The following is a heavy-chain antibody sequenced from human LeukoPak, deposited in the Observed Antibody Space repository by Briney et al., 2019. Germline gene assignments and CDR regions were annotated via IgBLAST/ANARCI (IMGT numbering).Heavy chain of an antibody. CDR2: IIPIFGTA. J-gene: IGHJ5*02. V-gene: IGHV1-69*05. CDR1: GGTFSSYA. D-gene: IGHD5-12*01. Sequence: SVKVSCKASGGTFSSYAISWVRQAPGQGLEWMGGIIPIFGTANYAQKFQGRGTITTDESTSTAYMELSSLRSEDTAVYYCAREAGGLDIVATISWFDPWGQGTLVTVSS. CDR3: AREAGGLDIVATISWFDP.